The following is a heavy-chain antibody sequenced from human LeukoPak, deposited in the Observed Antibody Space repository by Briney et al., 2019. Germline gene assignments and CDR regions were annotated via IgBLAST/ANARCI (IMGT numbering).Heavy chain of an antibody. V-gene: IGHV3-23*01. Sequence: GGSLRLSCAASGVTFSSYAMSWVRQAPGKGLEWVSAISGSGGSTYYADSVKGRFTISRDNSKNTLHLQMNSLRAEDTAVYYCAKSRIGYCSSTSCYYYWGQGTLITVSS. CDR2: ISGSGGST. J-gene: IGHJ4*02. D-gene: IGHD2-2*01. CDR3: AKSRIGYCSSTSCYYY. CDR1: GVTFSSYA.